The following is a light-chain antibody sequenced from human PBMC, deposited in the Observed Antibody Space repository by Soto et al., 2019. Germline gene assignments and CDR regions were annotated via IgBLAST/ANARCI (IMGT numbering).Light chain of an antibody. CDR1: QGISNY. J-gene: IGKJ5*01. Sequence: DIQMTQSPSAMSASVGDRVTITCRARQGISNYLAWFQQKPGKVPKRLIYGASSLQSGVPSRFSGTGSGTELTLTISILQPEYFATYYCLQHNSYPPTFGQGTRLEIK. CDR2: GAS. CDR3: LQHNSYPPT. V-gene: IGKV1-17*03.